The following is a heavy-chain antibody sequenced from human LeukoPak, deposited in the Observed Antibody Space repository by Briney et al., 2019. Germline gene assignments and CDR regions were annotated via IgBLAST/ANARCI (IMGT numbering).Heavy chain of an antibody. CDR1: VFTVSSTY. V-gene: IGHV3-66*01. J-gene: IGHJ4*02. Sequence: GRSLRLSCAASVFTVSSTYMSWVRQAPGKGLEWVSLIYTGGNTYYADSVKGRFTLSRDNSKNTVYLQMNSLRVEDTAMYYCASISALLFYFDSWGQGTLVTVSS. CDR2: IYTGGNT. CDR3: ASISALLFYFDS.